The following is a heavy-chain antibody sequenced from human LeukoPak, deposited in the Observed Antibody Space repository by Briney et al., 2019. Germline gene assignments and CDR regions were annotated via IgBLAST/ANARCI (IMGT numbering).Heavy chain of an antibody. J-gene: IGHJ6*02. Sequence: SGGSLRLSCAASGFTFSDYYMSWIRQAPGKGLEWVSYISDSSSYTKYADSVKGRFTISRDNAKNSLYLQMNSLRAEDTAVYYCARQNGLVGNTMDVWGQGTTVTVSS. CDR2: ISDSSSYT. CDR3: ARQNGLVGNTMDV. D-gene: IGHD3/OR15-3a*01. CDR1: GFTFSDYY. V-gene: IGHV3-11*06.